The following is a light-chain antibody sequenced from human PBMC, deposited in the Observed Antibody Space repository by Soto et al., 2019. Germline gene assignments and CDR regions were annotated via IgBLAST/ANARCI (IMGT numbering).Light chain of an antibody. Sequence: DIQMTQSPSSLSASVGDRVTIPCRASQGIRNDLGWYQQKPGKAPKRLIYAASSLQSGVPSRFSGSGSGTDFTLTISRLEPEDFAVYYCQQYGNSPQTFGQGTKVDI. V-gene: IGKV1-17*01. CDR1: QGIRND. CDR2: AAS. CDR3: QQYGNSPQT. J-gene: IGKJ1*01.